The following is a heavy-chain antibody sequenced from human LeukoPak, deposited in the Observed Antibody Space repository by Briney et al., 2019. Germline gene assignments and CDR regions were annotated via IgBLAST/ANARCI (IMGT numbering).Heavy chain of an antibody. Sequence: SETLSLTCTVSGGSMSRYYWSWIRQPPGQGLEWIGYIYYSGSTNYNPSLKSRVTISVDTSKNQFSLKLSSVTAADTAVYYCARDIAAAGAYNWFDPWGQGTLVTVSS. V-gene: IGHV4-59*12. CDR3: ARDIAAAGAYNWFDP. D-gene: IGHD6-13*01. CDR1: GGSMSRYY. J-gene: IGHJ5*02. CDR2: IYYSGST.